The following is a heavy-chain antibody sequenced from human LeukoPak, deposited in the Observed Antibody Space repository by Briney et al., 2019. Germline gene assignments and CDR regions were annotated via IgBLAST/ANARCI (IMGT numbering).Heavy chain of an antibody. CDR2: TYYRTKWYN. D-gene: IGHD6-19*01. CDR3: ARDLGNTGWYTFDY. V-gene: IGHV6-1*01. Sequence: SQTLSLTCDISGDSVSSNNGAWNWIRQSPSRGLEWLGRTYYRTKWYNDYAGSLNGRITISPDTSKNQFSLHLNSVTPEDTAVYYCARDLGNTGWYTFDYWGQGILVTVSS. CDR1: GDSVSSNNGA. J-gene: IGHJ4*02.